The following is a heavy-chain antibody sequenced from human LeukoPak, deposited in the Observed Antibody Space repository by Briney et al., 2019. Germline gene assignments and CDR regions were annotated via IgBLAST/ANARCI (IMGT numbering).Heavy chain of an antibody. CDR1: GGSISSGGYY. J-gene: IGHJ4*02. CDR2: IYHSGST. V-gene: IGHV4-30-2*01. Sequence: SQTLSLTCTVSGGSISSGGYYWSWLRHPPGRGLEWIGYIYHSGSTYYNPSLKSRVAISVDRSTIQFSLKLSSVTAADTAVYYCATDVTFGAYDFWSGSFDYWGQGTLVTVSS. D-gene: IGHD3-3*01. CDR3: ATDVTFGAYDFWSGSFDY.